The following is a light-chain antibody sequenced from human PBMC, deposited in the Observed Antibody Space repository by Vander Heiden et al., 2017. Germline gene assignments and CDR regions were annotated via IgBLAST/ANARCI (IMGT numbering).Light chain of an antibody. Sequence: AIQMTQSPSSLSASVGDRVTITCLASQGIRNDLGWYQQKPGKAPKLLIYAASSSQSRVPSRFSGSASVRDFTLSISSMQPEDFATSYCRQDDDYPLTFGGGTKVEIK. CDR1: QGIRND. CDR2: AAS. V-gene: IGKV1-6*01. CDR3: RQDDDYPLT. J-gene: IGKJ4*01.